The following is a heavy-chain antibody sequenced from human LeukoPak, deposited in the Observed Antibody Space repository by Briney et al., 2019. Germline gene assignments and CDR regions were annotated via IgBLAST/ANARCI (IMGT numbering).Heavy chain of an antibody. J-gene: IGHJ6*04. V-gene: IGHV3-48*03. Sequence: PGGSLRLSCAASGFTFSSYEMNWVRQAPGTGLERVSYISSSGSTIYYADSVKSRFTISRDNAKNSLYLQMNSLRAEDTAVYYCAELGITIIGGVWGKGTTVTISS. CDR3: AELGITIIGGV. CDR1: GFTFSSYE. CDR2: ISSSGSTI. D-gene: IGHD3-10*02.